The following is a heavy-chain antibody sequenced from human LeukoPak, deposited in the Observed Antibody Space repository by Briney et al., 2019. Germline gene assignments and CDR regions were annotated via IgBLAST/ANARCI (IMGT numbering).Heavy chain of an antibody. CDR1: GYTFTSYG. D-gene: IGHD3-22*01. CDR3: ATVKDSSGYYYRSADYYYYGMDV. J-gene: IGHJ6*02. CDR2: ISAYNGNT. Sequence: GASVKVSCKASGYTFTSYGISWVRQTPGQGLEWMGWISAYNGNTNYAQKLQGRVTMTTDTSTSTAYMELRSLRSDDTAVYYCATVKDSSGYYYRSADYYYYGMDVWGQGTTVTVSS. V-gene: IGHV1-18*01.